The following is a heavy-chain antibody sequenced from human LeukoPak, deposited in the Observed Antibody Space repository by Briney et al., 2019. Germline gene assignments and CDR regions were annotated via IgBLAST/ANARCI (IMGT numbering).Heavy chain of an antibody. Sequence: PGGSLRLSCAASGFTFSSYAMSWVRQAPGKGLEWVSAISGSGGSTYYADSVKGRFTISRDNSKNTLYLQMNSLRAEDTAVYYCARARDPFSAYFDYWGQGTLVTVSS. CDR2: ISGSGGST. CDR1: GFTFSSYA. V-gene: IGHV3-23*01. D-gene: IGHD2/OR15-2a*01. J-gene: IGHJ4*02. CDR3: ARARDPFSAYFDY.